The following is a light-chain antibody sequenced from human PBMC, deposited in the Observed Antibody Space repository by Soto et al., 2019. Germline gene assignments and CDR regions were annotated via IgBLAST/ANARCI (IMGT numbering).Light chain of an antibody. J-gene: IGKJ4*01. CDR1: QSINIY. Sequence: EIVLTQSPSSLSLSPGVIATLSCRVSQSINIYLAWYQQKLGQAPMLLIYDASIRATGIPARFSGSGSGTDFTLTISSLEPEDFGVYYCQQRYSWPLTFGGGTKVEIK. CDR2: DAS. CDR3: QQRYSWPLT. V-gene: IGKV3-11*01.